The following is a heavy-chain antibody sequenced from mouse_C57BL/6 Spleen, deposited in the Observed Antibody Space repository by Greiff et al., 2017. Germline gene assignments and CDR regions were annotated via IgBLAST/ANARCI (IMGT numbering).Heavy chain of an antibody. CDR2: IHPNSGST. D-gene: IGHD2-3*01. V-gene: IGHV1-64*01. CDR1: GYTFTSYW. Sequence: QVQLQQPGAELVRPGSSVKLSCKASGYTFTSYWMHWVKQRPGQGLEWIGMIHPNSGSTNYNEKFKSKATLTVDKSSSTAYMQLSSLTSEDSAVXYCARNDGYYAMDYWGQGTSVTVSS. J-gene: IGHJ4*01. CDR3: ARNDGYYAMDY.